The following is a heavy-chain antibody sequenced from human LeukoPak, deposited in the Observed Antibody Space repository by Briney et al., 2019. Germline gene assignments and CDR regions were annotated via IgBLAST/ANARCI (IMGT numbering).Heavy chain of an antibody. D-gene: IGHD4-11*01. CDR2: IYTSGST. CDR3: ARDTVYYYYYMDV. V-gene: IGHV4-4*07. Sequence: YXXWIXQPXXXGLEWIGRIYTSGSTNYNPSLKSRVTMSVDTSKNQFSLKLSSVTAADTAVYYCARDTVYYYYYMDVWGKGTTVTVSS. J-gene: IGHJ6*03. CDR1: Y.